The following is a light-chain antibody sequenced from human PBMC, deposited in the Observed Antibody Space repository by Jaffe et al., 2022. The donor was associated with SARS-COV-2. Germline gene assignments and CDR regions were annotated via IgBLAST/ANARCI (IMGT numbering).Light chain of an antibody. CDR3: NSYTYNTTLV. V-gene: IGLV2-14*01. J-gene: IGLJ2*01. CDR2: EVS. Sequence: QSALTQPASVSGSPGQSITISCTGTSSDVGGYNYVSWYQQHPGKAPKLMLYEVSNRPSGVSNRFSGSKSGNTASLTISGLQPEDEADYYCNSYTYNTTLVFGGGTKLTVL. CDR1: SSDVGGYNY.